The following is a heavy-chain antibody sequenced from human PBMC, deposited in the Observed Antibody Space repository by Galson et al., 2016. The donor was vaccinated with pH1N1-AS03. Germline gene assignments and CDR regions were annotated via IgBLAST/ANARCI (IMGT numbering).Heavy chain of an antibody. V-gene: IGHV4-59*01. J-gene: IGHJ6*02. Sequence: LSLTCSVSGDSLDTSSWTWIRQPPGKGLEWIGFTFYGGSTPYNPSLKSRITISVDTSKTLFSLQLKSVTAADTAVYYCASRSSVLYSYGSVVWGQGTTVIVSS. CDR2: TFYGGST. D-gene: IGHD3-10*01. CDR3: ASRSSVLYSYGSVV. CDR1: GDSLDTSS.